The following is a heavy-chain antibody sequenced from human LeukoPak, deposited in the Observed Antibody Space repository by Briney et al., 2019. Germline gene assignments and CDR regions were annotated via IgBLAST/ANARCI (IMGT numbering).Heavy chain of an antibody. Sequence: GGSLRLSCAASGFTFSSYSMNWVRQAPGKGLEWVSSISSSSSYIHYADSVKGRFTISRDNAKNSLYLQMNSLRAEDTAVYYCARSSSASRYWGQGTLVTVSS. CDR3: ARSSSASRY. V-gene: IGHV3-21*01. CDR2: ISSSSSYI. CDR1: GFTFSSYS. J-gene: IGHJ4*02. D-gene: IGHD3-16*01.